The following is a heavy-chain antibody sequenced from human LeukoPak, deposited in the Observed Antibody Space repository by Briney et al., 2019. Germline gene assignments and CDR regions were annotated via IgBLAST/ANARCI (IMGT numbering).Heavy chain of an antibody. J-gene: IGHJ5*02. CDR1: GYTFTGYY. CDR3: ARDRGELGDEGWFDP. CDR2: INPNSGGT. Sequence: GSVKVSCKASGYTFTGYYMHWVRQAPGQGLELMGRINPNSGGTNYAQKFQGRVTMTRDTSISTAYMELSRLRSDDTAVYYCARDRGELGDEGWFDPWGQGTRVTVSS. D-gene: IGHD7-27*01. V-gene: IGHV1-2*06.